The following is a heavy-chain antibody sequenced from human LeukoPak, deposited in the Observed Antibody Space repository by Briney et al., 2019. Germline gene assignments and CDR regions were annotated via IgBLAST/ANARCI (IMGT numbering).Heavy chain of an antibody. CDR2: INPNSGGT. J-gene: IGHJ4*02. D-gene: IGHD3-22*01. V-gene: IGHV1-2*02. Sequence: INPNSGGTNYAQKFQGRVTMTRDTSISTAYMELSRLRSDDTAVYYCARPDYYDSSGYYDYWGQGTLVTVSS. CDR3: ARPDYYDSSGYYDY.